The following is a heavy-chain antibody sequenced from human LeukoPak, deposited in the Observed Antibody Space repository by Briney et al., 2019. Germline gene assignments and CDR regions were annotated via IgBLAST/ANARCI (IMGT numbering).Heavy chain of an antibody. CDR2: ISDSGGNT. CDR1: GFTFNSYP. D-gene: IGHD2-15*01. J-gene: IGHJ4*02. CDR3: ARVKRDCSGGTCYSYDY. V-gene: IGHV3-23*01. Sequence: GGSLRLSCAASGFTFNSYPMSWVRQAPWERLQWVSGISDSGGNTYYADSVRGRFTISRDNSKNTLYLQMNSLRAEDTAVYYCARVKRDCSGGTCYSYDYWGQGTLVTVSS.